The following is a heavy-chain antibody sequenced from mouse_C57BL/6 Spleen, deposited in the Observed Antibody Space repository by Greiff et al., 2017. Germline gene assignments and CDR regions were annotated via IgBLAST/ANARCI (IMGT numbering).Heavy chain of an antibody. D-gene: IGHD3-3*01. J-gene: IGHJ3*01. CDR2: ISYDGSN. V-gene: IGHV3-6*01. CDR3: ARVGGRRFAY. CDR1: GYSITSGYY. Sequence: EVQLQQSGPGLVKPSQSLSLTCSVTGYSITSGYYWNWIRQFPGNKLEWMGYISYDGSNNYNPSLKNRISITRDTSKNQFFLKLNSVTTEDTATYYCARVGGRRFAYWGQGTLVTVSA.